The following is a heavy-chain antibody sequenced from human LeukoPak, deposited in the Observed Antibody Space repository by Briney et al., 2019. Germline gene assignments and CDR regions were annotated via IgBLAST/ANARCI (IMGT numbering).Heavy chain of an antibody. J-gene: IGHJ4*02. Sequence: GSLTLSCAGSGFTFSSYAMSWVRQAPGQGLEWVSVISDSGDYTSYADSVRGRFTISRDNSRNTLYLQMISLRPEDTAVYYCAKDTSLGKYCTNGVCSPFDYWGQGTLVTVSS. CDR1: GFTFSSYA. D-gene: IGHD2-8*01. V-gene: IGHV3-23*01. CDR3: AKDTSLGKYCTNGVCSPFDY. CDR2: ISDSGDYT.